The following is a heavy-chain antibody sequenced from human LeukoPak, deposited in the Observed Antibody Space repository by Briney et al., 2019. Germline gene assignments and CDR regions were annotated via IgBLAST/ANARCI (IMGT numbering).Heavy chain of an antibody. J-gene: IGHJ1*01. V-gene: IGHV4-34*01. CDR1: GGSFSGYY. Sequence: SETLSLTCAAYGGSFSGYYWSWIRQPPGKGLEWSGEINHSGSTNYNPSLKSRVTISVDTSKNQFSLKLSSVTAADTAVYYCVRSPGGYWGQGSLVTVS. D-gene: IGHD3-22*01. CDR3: VRSPGGY. CDR2: INHSGST.